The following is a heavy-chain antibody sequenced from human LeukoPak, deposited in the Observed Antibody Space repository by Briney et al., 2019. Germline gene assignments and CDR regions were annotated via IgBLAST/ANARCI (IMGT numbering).Heavy chain of an antibody. J-gene: IGHJ4*02. CDR3: ARVKRGYSYGRIDY. Sequence: KPSETLSHTCAVYGGSFSGYYWSWIRQPPGKGLEWIGEINHSGSTNYNPSLKSRVTISVDTSKNQFSLKLSSVTAADTAVYSCARVKRGYSYGRIDYWGQGTLVTVSS. V-gene: IGHV4-34*01. D-gene: IGHD5-18*01. CDR2: INHSGST. CDR1: GGSFSGYY.